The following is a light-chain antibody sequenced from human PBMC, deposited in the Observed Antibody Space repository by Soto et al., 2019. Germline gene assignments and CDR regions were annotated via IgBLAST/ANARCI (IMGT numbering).Light chain of an antibody. CDR2: DAT. CDR1: QSVSSY. V-gene: IGKV3-11*01. Sequence: EIVLTQSPATLSLSPGERAALSCRASQSVSSYLAWYQQKPGQAPMLLIYDATRRATGIPARFRGSGSGTDFTLTISSLVHEDFEVYFCQQRSNWPSTFGGGTKVEI. CDR3: QQRSNWPST. J-gene: IGKJ4*01.